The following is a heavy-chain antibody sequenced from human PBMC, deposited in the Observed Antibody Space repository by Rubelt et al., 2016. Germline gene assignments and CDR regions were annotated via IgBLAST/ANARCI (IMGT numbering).Heavy chain of an antibody. D-gene: IGHD3-10*01. CDR1: GFSLSTGGVG. CDR3: ARIDYYGSGSYYYHDY. Sequence: QITLKESGPTVLKHTQTLTLTCTFSGFSLSTGGVGVGWIRQPPGQALVWLALIYWDDDKRYSPSLKSRLNITKDTSKNQVDLTMTKMDPVETAQYYCARIDYYGSGSYYYHDYWGQGTLVTVSS. CDR2: IYWDDDK. J-gene: IGHJ4*02. V-gene: IGHV2-5*02.